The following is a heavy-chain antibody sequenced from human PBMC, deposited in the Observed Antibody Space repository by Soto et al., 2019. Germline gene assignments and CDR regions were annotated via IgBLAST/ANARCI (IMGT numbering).Heavy chain of an antibody. V-gene: IGHV1-18*04. CDR3: AIDPTANRASVYFDL. CDR1: GYTFTNYD. D-gene: IGHD1-1*01. Sequence: QVRLVQSEGEVKKPGASVKVSCRASGYTFTNYDISWVRQVPGQGLEWMGWISTERDLTKYAQKFQGRVTMTTDTFTNTAYMELKSRRFDDAAVYYCAIDPTANRASVYFDLWGRGTLVNVSS. J-gene: IGHJ2*01. CDR2: ISTERDLT.